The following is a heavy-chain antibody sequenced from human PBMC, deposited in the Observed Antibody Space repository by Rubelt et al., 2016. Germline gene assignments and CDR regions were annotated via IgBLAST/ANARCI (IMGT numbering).Heavy chain of an antibody. CDR3: ARANNEDTLMFDYGMDV. Sequence: GSELKKPGASVKVSCTASGDTFSSHSISWVRQAPGKGPAWMGKIVPILDIVNIAPKFQGRVTISADKSTSTAYLELSSLRSEDTAIYYCARANNEDTLMFDYGMDVWGQGTTVTVSS. J-gene: IGHJ6*02. CDR1: GDTFSSHS. V-gene: IGHV1-69*02. CDR2: IVPILDIV. D-gene: IGHD3-10*02.